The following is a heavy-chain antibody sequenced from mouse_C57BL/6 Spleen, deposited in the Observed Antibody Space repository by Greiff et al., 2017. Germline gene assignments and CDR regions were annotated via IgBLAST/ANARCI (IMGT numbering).Heavy chain of an antibody. CDR2: IAPANGNT. J-gene: IGHJ2*01. CDR1: GFNIKNTY. Sequence: EVQLKQSVAELVRPGASVKLSCKASGFNIKNTYMHWVKPRPEQGLEWIGRIAPANGNTNYAQKFKGKATITADTSTNTAYLQLISLASEDTAIYYCARDSSGYVNGWGQGTTLTVSS. D-gene: IGHD3-2*01. CDR3: ARDSSGYVNG. V-gene: IGHV14-3*01.